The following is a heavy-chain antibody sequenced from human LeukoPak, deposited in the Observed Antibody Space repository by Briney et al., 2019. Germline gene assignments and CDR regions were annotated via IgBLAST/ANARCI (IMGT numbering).Heavy chain of an antibody. CDR3: AREGFGGSWDAFDI. Sequence: GGSLRLSCAAFGFTFSSYWMHWVRQAPGKGLVWVSRINSDGSSTSYADSVKGRFTISRDNAKNTLYLQMNSLRAEDTAVYYCAREGFGGSWDAFDIWGQGTMVTVSS. J-gene: IGHJ3*02. D-gene: IGHD3-16*01. CDR1: GFTFSSYW. CDR2: INSDGSST. V-gene: IGHV3-74*01.